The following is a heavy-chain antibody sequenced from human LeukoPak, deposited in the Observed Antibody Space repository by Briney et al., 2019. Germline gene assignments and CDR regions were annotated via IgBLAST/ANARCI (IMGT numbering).Heavy chain of an antibody. Sequence: PSETLSLTCTVSGGSISSSSYYWGWIRQPPGKGLEWIGSIYYSGSTYYNPSLKSRVTISVDTSKSQFSLKLRSVTAADTAVYYCALLWFGESNWFGPWGQGTLVTVSS. D-gene: IGHD3-10*01. CDR1: GGSISSSSYY. CDR2: IYYSGST. CDR3: ALLWFGESNWFGP. J-gene: IGHJ5*02. V-gene: IGHV4-39*01.